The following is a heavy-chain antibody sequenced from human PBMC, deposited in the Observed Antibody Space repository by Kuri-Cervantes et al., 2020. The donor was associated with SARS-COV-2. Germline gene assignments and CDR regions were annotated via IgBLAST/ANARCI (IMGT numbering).Heavy chain of an antibody. CDR1: GFTFSSYS. CDR3: ARLTTSYFDY. CDR2: ISSSSSTI. V-gene: IGHV3-48*01. J-gene: IGHJ4*02. D-gene: IGHD4-11*01. Sequence: GESLKISCAASGFTFSSYSMNWVRQAPGKGLEWVSYISSSSSTIYYADSVKGRFTISRDNAKNSLYLQMNSLRAEDTAVYYCARLTTSYFDYWGQGTLVTVSS.